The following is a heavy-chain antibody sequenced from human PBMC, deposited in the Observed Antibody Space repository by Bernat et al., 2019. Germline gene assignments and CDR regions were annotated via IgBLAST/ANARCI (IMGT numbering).Heavy chain of an antibody. V-gene: IGHV3-33*01. CDR3: ASLGAAGYRTSSNYYYMHV. Sequence: QVQLVESGGGAVQPGRSLRLSCAAPGFTLSSYGMHWVRQVPGKGPEGVAVIWYDVSNNSYADSVRSRFNISRDNSENTLYLRINSQGAEDTAVYCCASLGAAGYRTSSNYYYMHVWGGGAAIAVSS. J-gene: IGHJ6*03. CDR1: GFTLSSYG. D-gene: IGHD1-26*01. CDR2: IWYDVSNN.